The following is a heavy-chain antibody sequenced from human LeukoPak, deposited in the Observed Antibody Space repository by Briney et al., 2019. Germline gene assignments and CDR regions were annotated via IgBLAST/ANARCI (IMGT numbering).Heavy chain of an antibody. CDR2: IYYSGST. Sequence: SETLSLTCTVSGGSISSYYWSWIRQPPGKGLEWIGYIYYSGSTNYNPSLKSRVTISVDTSKNQFSLKLSSVTAADTAVYYCARDYGDSSSSYFDYWGQGTLVTVSS. CDR1: GGSISSYY. V-gene: IGHV4-59*01. J-gene: IGHJ4*02. D-gene: IGHD6-6*01. CDR3: ARDYGDSSSSYFDY.